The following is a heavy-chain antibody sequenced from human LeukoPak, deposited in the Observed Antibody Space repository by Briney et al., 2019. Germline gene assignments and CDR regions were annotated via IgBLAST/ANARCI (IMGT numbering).Heavy chain of an antibody. CDR1: GFPFSNYE. V-gene: IGHV3-48*03. Sequence: GGSLRLSCAGSGFPFSNYEMNWLRQAPGKGLEWVSHIDSSGITMYYADSVKGRFTISRDNAKNSIYLQMYSLRAEDTAVYYCARDSTGDLLDYWGQETLVTVSS. D-gene: IGHD4-17*01. CDR3: ARDSTGDLLDY. CDR2: IDSSGITM. J-gene: IGHJ4*02.